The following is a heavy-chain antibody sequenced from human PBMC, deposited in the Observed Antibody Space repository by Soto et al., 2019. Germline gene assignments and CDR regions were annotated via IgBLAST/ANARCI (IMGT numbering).Heavy chain of an antibody. Sequence: SETLSLTCAVYGGSFSGYYWSWIRQPPGKGLEWIGEINHSGSTNYNPSLKSRVTISVDTSKNQFSLKLSSVTAADTAVYYCAETRGYSYGYPYYYYGMDVLGQGTTVTVSS. CDR2: INHSGST. CDR3: AETRGYSYGYPYYYYGMDV. CDR1: GGSFSGYY. J-gene: IGHJ6*02. D-gene: IGHD5-18*01. V-gene: IGHV4-34*01.